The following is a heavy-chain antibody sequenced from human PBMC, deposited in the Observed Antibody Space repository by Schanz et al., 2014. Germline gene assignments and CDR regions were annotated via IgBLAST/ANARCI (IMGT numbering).Heavy chain of an antibody. CDR3: AKGMGYCSGGTCYDYYYYGLDV. CDR2: IGYLGDT. Sequence: EVQLLDSGGGLVQPGGSLRLSCAASGFTLSNSDMHWVRQGTGKGLEWVSTIGYLGDTYYPDSVKGRFAISRDNSENTLYLQMNSLSADDTAVFYCAKGMGYCSGGTCYDYYYYGLDVWGQGTTVTVSS. V-gene: IGHV3-13*01. CDR1: GFTLSNSD. J-gene: IGHJ6*02. D-gene: IGHD2-15*01.